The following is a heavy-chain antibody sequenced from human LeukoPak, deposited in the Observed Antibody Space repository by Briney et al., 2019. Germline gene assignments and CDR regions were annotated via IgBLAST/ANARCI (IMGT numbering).Heavy chain of an antibody. D-gene: IGHD6-13*01. V-gene: IGHV1-46*01. J-gene: IGHJ4*02. CDR3: ARDGPGYSSPTGFDY. CDR1: GYTFTSYY. Sequence: GASVKVSCKASGYTFTSYYMHWVRQAPGQGLEWMGIINPSGGSTSYAQKFQGRVTMTRDMSTSTVYMGLSSLRSEDTAVYYCARDGPGYSSPTGFDYWGQGTLVTVSS. CDR2: INPSGGST.